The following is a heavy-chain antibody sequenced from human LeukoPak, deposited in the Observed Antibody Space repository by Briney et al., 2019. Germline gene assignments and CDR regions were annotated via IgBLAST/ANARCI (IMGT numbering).Heavy chain of an antibody. CDR2: IYYSGST. CDR3: ARTTEGGYSYGYFYYYYMDV. Sequence: SETLSLTCTVSGGSISSSSYYWVWIRQSPGKGLEWIGFIYYSGSTNYKSSLKSRVTISVDTSKNQFSLKLSSVTAADTAVYYCARTTEGGYSYGYFYYYYMDVWGKGTTVTISS. D-gene: IGHD5-18*01. CDR1: GGSISSSSYY. V-gene: IGHV4-61*05. J-gene: IGHJ6*03.